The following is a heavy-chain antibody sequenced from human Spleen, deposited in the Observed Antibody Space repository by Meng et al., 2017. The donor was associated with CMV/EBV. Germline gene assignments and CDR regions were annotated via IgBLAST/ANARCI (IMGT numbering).Heavy chain of an antibody. CDR2: IKSDGSGI. CDR1: GVTFSDHW. J-gene: IGHJ4*02. V-gene: IGHV3-74*01. D-gene: IGHD1-14*01. Sequence: GGSLRLSCAASGVTFSDHWVHWVRQAPGKGLVWVSRIKSDGSGISYADSVKGRFTISRDNSKNTLNLQMNSLKTEDTAVYYCAKTRGVGGTDYWGQGTLVTVSS. CDR3: AKTRGVGGTDY.